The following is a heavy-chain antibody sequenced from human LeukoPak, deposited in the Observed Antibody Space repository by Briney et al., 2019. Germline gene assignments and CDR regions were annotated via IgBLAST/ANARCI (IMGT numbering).Heavy chain of an antibody. CDR1: GYTFTGYY. D-gene: IGHD3-22*01. J-gene: IGHJ4*02. V-gene: IGHV1-2*02. Sequence: ASVKVSCKASGYTFTGYYMHWVRQAPGQGLVWMGWINPNSGGTNYAQKFQGRVTMTRDTSISTAYMELSRLRSDDTAVYYCARDLGEVYYYDSSGYYPPSYWGQGTLVTVSS. CDR3: ARDLGEVYYYDSSGYYPPSY. CDR2: INPNSGGT.